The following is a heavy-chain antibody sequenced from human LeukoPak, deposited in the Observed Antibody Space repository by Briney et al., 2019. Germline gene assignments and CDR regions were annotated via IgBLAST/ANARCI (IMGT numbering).Heavy chain of an antibody. CDR2: IYSGGST. D-gene: IGHD3-3*01. J-gene: IGHJ4*02. Sequence: GGFLRLSCAASGFTVSSNYMSWVRQAPGKGLEWVSVIYSGGSTYYADSVKGRFTISRDNSKNTLYLQMNSLRAEDTAVYYCAKDRWRAGYFDYWGQGTLVTVSS. CDR3: AKDRWRAGYFDY. CDR1: GFTVSSNY. V-gene: IGHV3-53*05.